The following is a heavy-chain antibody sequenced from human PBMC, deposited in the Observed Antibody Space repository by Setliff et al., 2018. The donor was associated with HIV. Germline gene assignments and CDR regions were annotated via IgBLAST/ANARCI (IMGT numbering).Heavy chain of an antibody. CDR2: INTDTGNT. Sequence: ASVKVSCKTSGYAFIHYDIHWVRQAPGERLEWLGWINTDTGNTKYSQKFQDRLTFTRDTSALTADMELSSLRSEDTAVYFCARGMNAVRYFDWLDAFDIWGQGTMVTVSS. D-gene: IGHD3-9*01. CDR1: GYAFIHYD. CDR3: ARGMNAVRYFDWLDAFDI. V-gene: IGHV1-3*04. J-gene: IGHJ3*02.